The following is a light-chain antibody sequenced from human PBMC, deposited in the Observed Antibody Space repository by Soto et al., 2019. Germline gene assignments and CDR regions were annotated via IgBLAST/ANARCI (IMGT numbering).Light chain of an antibody. CDR1: QTISNY. V-gene: IGKV1-39*01. CDR3: QQSFRTPLT. J-gene: IGKJ4*01. CDR2: SAS. Sequence: DIPMTQSPSSLSASVGHRVTITCRASQTISNYVNWYQQKPGKAPELLVYSASSLQSGVPSRFSGSGSGTDFTLTISSLQPEDFATYFCQQSFRTPLTFGGGTKVEIK.